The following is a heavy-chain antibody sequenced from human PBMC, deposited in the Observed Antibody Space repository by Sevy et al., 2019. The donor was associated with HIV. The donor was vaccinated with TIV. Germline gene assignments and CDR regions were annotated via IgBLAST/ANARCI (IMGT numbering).Heavy chain of an antibody. J-gene: IGHJ6*02. Sequence: GWSLRLSCAASGFTFSRYWMHWVRHAPGKGLVWVSRINTHGTNTIYADYVKGRFNISRDNAKNTVYLQMNSLRAEDTGVYYCAREGVDFWSGPVDFDYGMDVWGQGTTVTISS. CDR1: GFTFSRYW. V-gene: IGHV3-74*01. CDR3: AREGVDFWSGPVDFDYGMDV. CDR2: INTHGTNT. D-gene: IGHD3-3*01.